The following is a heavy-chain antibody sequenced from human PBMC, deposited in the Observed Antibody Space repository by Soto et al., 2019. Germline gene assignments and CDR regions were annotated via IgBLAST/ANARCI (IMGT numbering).Heavy chain of an antibody. CDR2: IIPIFGTA. J-gene: IGHJ4*02. Sequence: GASVKVSCKASGGTFSSYAISWVRQAPGQGLEWMGGIIPIFGTANYAQKLQGRVTMTTDTSTSTAYMELRSLRSDDTAVYYCAWDYGFWSGSELFAYWGRGSLVTVSS. V-gene: IGHV1-69*05. CDR1: GGTFSSYA. D-gene: IGHD3-3*01. CDR3: AWDYGFWSGSELFAY.